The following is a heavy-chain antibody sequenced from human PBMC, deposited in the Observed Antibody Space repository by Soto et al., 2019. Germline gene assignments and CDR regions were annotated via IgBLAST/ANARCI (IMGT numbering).Heavy chain of an antibody. CDR1: GFTFSSYA. CDR3: ARETYYDFWSGPVPHAFDI. D-gene: IGHD3-3*01. J-gene: IGHJ3*02. V-gene: IGHV3-30-3*01. CDR2: ISYDGSNK. Sequence: PGGSLRLYCAASGFTFSSYAMHWVRQAPGKGLEWVAVISYDGSNKYYADSVKGRFTISRDNSKNTLYLQMNSLRAEDTAVYYCARETYYDFWSGPVPHAFDIWGQGTMVTV.